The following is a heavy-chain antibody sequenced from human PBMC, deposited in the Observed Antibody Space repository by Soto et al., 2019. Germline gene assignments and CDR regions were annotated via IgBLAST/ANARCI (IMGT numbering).Heavy chain of an antibody. J-gene: IGHJ4*02. CDR2: INPFDGSR. Sequence: VKVSCKASGYIFTSYYIHWVRQAPGQGLEWMGWINPFDGSRMFAQSFQGRVTMTRDTSTSTVYMEVSSLRSEDTAVYYCSRVDPGETSPFDHWGQGTLVTVSS. CDR3: SRVDPGETSPFDH. D-gene: IGHD3-10*01. CDR1: GYIFTSYY. V-gene: IGHV1-46*03.